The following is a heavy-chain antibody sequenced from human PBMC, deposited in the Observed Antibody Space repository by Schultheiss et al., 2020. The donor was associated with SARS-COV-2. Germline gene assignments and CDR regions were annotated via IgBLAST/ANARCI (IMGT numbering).Heavy chain of an antibody. V-gene: IGHV4-34*01. Sequence: SQTLSLTCAVYGGSFSGYYWSWIRQPPGKGLEWIGEINHSGSTNYNPSLKSRVTLSVDTSKNQFSLKLSSVTAADTAVYYCARASPLVYPPEYYYMDVWGRGTTVTVSS. CDR2: INHSGST. CDR1: GGSFSGYY. D-gene: IGHD3-16*01. J-gene: IGHJ6*03. CDR3: ARASPLVYPPEYYYMDV.